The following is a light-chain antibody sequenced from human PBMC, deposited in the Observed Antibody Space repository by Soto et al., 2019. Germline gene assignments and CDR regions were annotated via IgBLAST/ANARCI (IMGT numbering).Light chain of an antibody. CDR2: KAS. CDR1: QSISNW. CDR3: QQYDSYPWT. Sequence: DIQMTQSPSTLSASGGDRVIITCRASQSISNWLAWYQQKPGKAPTLLIYKASRLENGVPSRFSGSGSGTECTLTISSLQPDDFASYYCQQYDSYPWTFGQGTKVEIK. J-gene: IGKJ1*01. V-gene: IGKV1-5*03.